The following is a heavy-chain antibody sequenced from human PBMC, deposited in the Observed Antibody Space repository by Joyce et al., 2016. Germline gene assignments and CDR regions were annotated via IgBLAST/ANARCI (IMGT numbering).Heavy chain of an antibody. Sequence: QVQLRESGPGVVQPSGTLSLTCTVSGDSISSNNWWSWVRQPPGKGLEWIAEINHVGNANYNPTPENRFTISIDKSQNHVALMLSSVTAADTAVYYCAMQPRHAMEYWGQGTLLTVSS. CDR3: AMQPRHAMEY. CDR1: GDSISSNNW. J-gene: IGHJ4*02. V-gene: IGHV4-4*02. CDR2: INHVGNA. D-gene: IGHD2/OR15-2a*01.